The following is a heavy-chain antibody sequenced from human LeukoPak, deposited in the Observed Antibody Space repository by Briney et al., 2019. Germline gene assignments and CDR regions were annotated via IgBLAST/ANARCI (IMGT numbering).Heavy chain of an antibody. CDR1: GYTFTGYY. CDR3: ARGPFYCSSTSCFPYFDY. D-gene: IGHD2-2*01. J-gene: IGHJ4*02. Sequence: GASVKVSCMASGYTFTGYYMHWVRQAPGQGLEWMGWINPNSGGTNYAQKFQGRVTMTRDTSISTAYMELSRLRSDDTAVYYCARGPFYCSSTSCFPYFDYWGQGTLVTVSS. V-gene: IGHV1-2*02. CDR2: INPNSGGT.